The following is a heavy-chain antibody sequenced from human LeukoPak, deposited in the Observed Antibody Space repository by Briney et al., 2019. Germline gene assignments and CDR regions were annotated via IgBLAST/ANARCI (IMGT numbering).Heavy chain of an antibody. V-gene: IGHV3-7*01. D-gene: IGHD6-19*01. CDR2: IKQDGSET. J-gene: IGHJ4*02. Sequence: GGSLRLSCAASGFAFNTYAMSWIRQAPGKGLEWVANIKQDGSETYYVDSVKGRFTISRDNAKNSLSLQMNSLRAEDTAVYYCARQRGSGCLDYWGQGTLVTVSS. CDR3: ARQRGSGCLDY. CDR1: GFAFNTYA.